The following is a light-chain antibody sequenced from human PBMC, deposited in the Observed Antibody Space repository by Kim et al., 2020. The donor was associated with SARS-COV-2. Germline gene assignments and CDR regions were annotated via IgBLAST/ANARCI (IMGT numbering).Light chain of an antibody. J-gene: IGLJ2*01. CDR2: QDG. CDR3: QAWDSLTAVV. CDR1: EVGRKY. Sequence: SYELTQPPSVSVSPGQTASITCSGDEVGRKYVCWYQQRPGQSPVMLIYQDGKRPSGIPERFSGSNSGNTATLTISETQAMDEADYYCQAWDSLTAVVFGGGTQLTVL. V-gene: IGLV3-1*01.